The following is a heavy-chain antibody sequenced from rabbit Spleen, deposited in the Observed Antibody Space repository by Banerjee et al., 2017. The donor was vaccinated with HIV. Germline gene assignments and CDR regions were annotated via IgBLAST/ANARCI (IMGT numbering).Heavy chain of an antibody. Sequence: QSLEESGGGLVKPGASLTLTCKASGFSFNSGYDMCWVRQAPGKGLEWIACIYAGSSGSTYSAPWTKGRFPLSKTASTTVTLQMTSLTAADTATYFCARDAGTSFSTYGMDLWGPGTLVTVS. J-gene: IGHJ6*01. V-gene: IGHV1S40*01. CDR2: IYAGSSGST. D-gene: IGHD8-1*01. CDR1: GFSFNSGYD. CDR3: ARDAGTSFSTYGMDL.